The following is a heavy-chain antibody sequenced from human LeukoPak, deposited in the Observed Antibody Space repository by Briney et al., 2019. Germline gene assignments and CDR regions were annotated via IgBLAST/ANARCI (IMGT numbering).Heavy chain of an antibody. CDR2: ISSSSSYI. CDR3: AREQTYYDFWSGHLPFDI. Sequence: PGGSLRLSCAASGFTFSSYSMNWVRQAPGKGLEWVSSISSSSSYIYYADSVKGRFTISRDNAKNSLYLQMNSLRAEDTAVYYCAREQTYYDFWSGHLPFDIWGQGTMVTVSS. D-gene: IGHD3-3*01. J-gene: IGHJ3*02. CDR1: GFTFSSYS. V-gene: IGHV3-21*01.